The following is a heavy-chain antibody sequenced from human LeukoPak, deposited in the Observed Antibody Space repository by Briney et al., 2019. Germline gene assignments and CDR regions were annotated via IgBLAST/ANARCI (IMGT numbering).Heavy chain of an antibody. D-gene: IGHD4-23*01. Sequence: QPGGSLRLSCAASGFTFSSYAMSWVRQAPGKGLEWVSIVSGSGDSTYYADSVRGRFTISRDNSKNTLYLQMNSLRAEDTAVYYCAKEAYGGNPRGYYYYGMDVWGQGTTVTVSS. J-gene: IGHJ6*02. CDR3: AKEAYGGNPRGYYYYGMDV. CDR1: GFTFSSYA. CDR2: VSGSGDST. V-gene: IGHV3-23*01.